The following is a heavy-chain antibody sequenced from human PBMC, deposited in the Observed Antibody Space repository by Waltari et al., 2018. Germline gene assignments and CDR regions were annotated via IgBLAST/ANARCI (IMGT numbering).Heavy chain of an antibody. CDR3: ARGEMATICLDY. CDR2: IWYDGSNK. Sequence: QVQLVESGGGVVQPGRSLRLPCAASGFTFRSSGLHWVRQAPGKGLEWVAVIWYDGSNKYYADSVKGRFTISRDNSKNTLYLQMNSLRAEDTAVYYCARGEMATICLDYWGQGTLVTVSS. D-gene: IGHD5-12*01. CDR1: GFTFRSSG. V-gene: IGHV3-33*01. J-gene: IGHJ4*02.